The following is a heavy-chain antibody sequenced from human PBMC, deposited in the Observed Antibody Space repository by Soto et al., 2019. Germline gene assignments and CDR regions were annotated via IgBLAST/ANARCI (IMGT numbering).Heavy chain of an antibody. CDR1: GFNFNNYA. Sequence: QVQLVESGGGVVQPGKSLRLSCAASGFNFNNYARHWVRQAPGKELEWVAVISDGNTKYYAESLHGRITISRDNSKSTVYLQMSSLGAQDTALYYCAKSACRTGYFDYWGQGTLVTVSS. CDR2: ISDGNTK. J-gene: IGHJ4*02. V-gene: IGHV3-30*18. CDR3: AKSACRTGYFDY.